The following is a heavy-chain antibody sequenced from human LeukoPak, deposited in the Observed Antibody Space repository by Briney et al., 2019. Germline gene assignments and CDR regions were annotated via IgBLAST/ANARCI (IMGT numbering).Heavy chain of an antibody. CDR3: ARVVVVAATLDY. Sequence: PGGSLRLSCAASGFTFSSYATHWVRQAPGKGLEWVAVISYDGSNKYYADSVKGRFTISRDNSKNTLYLQMNSLRAEDTAVYYCARVVVVAATLDYWGQGTLVTGSS. J-gene: IGHJ4*02. CDR1: GFTFSSYA. V-gene: IGHV3-30-3*01. D-gene: IGHD2-15*01. CDR2: ISYDGSNK.